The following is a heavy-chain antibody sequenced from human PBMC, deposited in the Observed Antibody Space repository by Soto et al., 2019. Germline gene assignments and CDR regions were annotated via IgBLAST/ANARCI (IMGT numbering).Heavy chain of an antibody. Sequence: SETLSLTCTVSGGSISIYYWSWIRQPPGKGLEWIGYIYYTGNINYSENTNYTGNTNYNPSLKSRVTISIDTSKKQFSLRLTSVTAADTALYYCARIFYGDYAFDSWGQGTLVTVSS. CDR2: IYYTGNINYSENTNYTGNT. D-gene: IGHD4-17*01. CDR3: ARIFYGDYAFDS. CDR1: GGSISIYY. J-gene: IGHJ4*02. V-gene: IGHV4-59*01.